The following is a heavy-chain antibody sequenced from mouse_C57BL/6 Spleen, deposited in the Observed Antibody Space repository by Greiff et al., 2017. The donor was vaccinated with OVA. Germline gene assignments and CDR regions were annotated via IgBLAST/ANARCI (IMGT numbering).Heavy chain of an antibody. CDR1: GYSITSGYY. Sequence: EVHLVESGPGLVKPSQSLSLTCSVTGYSITSGYYWNWIRQFPGNKLEWMGYISYDGSNNYNPSLKNRISITRDTSKNQFFLKLNSVTTEDTATYYCARDRDYWFAYWGQGTLVTVSA. CDR2: ISYDGSN. V-gene: IGHV3-6*01. CDR3: ARDRDYWFAY. J-gene: IGHJ3*01. D-gene: IGHD2-4*01.